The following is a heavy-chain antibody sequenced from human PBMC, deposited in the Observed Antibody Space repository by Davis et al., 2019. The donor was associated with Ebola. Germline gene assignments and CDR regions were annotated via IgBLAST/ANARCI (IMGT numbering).Heavy chain of an antibody. Sequence: ASVKVSCKASGYTFTSYALHWVRQAPGQRLEWMGWIDAGNGNTKYSQKFQGRVTITRDTSASTAYMELSSLRSEDTAVYYCAREGYCSSTSCYEDWFDPWGQGTLVTVSS. V-gene: IGHV1-3*01. D-gene: IGHD2-2*01. CDR2: IDAGNGNT. CDR1: GYTFTSYA. J-gene: IGHJ5*02. CDR3: AREGYCSSTSCYEDWFDP.